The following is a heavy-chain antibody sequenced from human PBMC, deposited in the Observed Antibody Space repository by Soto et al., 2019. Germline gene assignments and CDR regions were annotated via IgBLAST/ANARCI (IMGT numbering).Heavy chain of an antibody. V-gene: IGHV4-59*01. J-gene: IGHJ6*02. CDR2: IYYSGST. Sequence: SETLSLTCTVSCGSISSYYWSWIRQPPGKGLEWIGYIYYSGSTNYNPSLKSRVTISVDTSKNQFSLKLSSVTAADTAVYYCARERYCSGGSCYPYYYGMDVWGQGTTVTVSS. D-gene: IGHD2-15*01. CDR1: CGSISSYY. CDR3: ARERYCSGGSCYPYYYGMDV.